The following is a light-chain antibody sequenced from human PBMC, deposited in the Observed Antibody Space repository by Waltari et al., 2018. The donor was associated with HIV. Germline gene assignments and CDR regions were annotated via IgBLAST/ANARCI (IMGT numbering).Light chain of an antibody. J-gene: IGKJ2*03. V-gene: IGKV4-1*01. CDR2: WAS. CDR1: QTVLYSSDNRDY. CDR3: QQYYTTPQS. Sequence: DIVLTQSPDSMAVSLGARATVNCTSSQTVLYSSDNRDYLAWYQVRPGQPPHLLIYWASTRQSGVPDRFSGSGSGTHFTLTISGLQAEDVAIYYCQQYYTTPQSFGQGTRLEI.